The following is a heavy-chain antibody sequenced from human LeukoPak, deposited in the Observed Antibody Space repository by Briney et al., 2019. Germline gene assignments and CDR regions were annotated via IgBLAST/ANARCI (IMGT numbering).Heavy chain of an antibody. CDR1: GFIFDESA. J-gene: IGHJ3*02. V-gene: IGHV3-9*01. CDR2: ITWNSGRI. CDR3: VKDLRDGYNSDYVFHI. D-gene: IGHD5-24*01. Sequence: GGSLRLSCAASGFIFDESALHWVRQTPGKGLEWISGITWNSGRIAYRDSVKGRFTISRDNAKNSLYLQMNSLRTEDTALYYRVKDLRDGYNSDYVFHIWGQGTMVTVSS.